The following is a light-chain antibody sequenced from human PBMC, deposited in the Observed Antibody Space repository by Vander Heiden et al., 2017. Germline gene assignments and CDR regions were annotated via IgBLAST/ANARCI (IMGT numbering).Light chain of an antibody. CDR1: KLGDKY. CDR2: QDT. V-gene: IGLV3-1*01. Sequence: SHELTQPPSVSVSPGQQASITCFGDKLGDKYVCWFQQKPGQSPILVIYQDTKRPSGIPERFSGSNSGNTATLTISGTQAMDEADYYCQAWDSSTVVFGGGTKLTVL. CDR3: QAWDSSTVV. J-gene: IGLJ2*01.